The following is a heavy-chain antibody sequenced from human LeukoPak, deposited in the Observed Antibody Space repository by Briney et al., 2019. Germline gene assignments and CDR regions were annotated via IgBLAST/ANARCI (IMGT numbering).Heavy chain of an antibody. J-gene: IGHJ6*02. CDR2: INSDGRST. V-gene: IGHV3-74*01. CDR1: GYTFRSYW. CDR3: ARELDYYYGMDV. Sequence: GGSLRLSCAASGYTFRSYWMHWVRQAPGKGLVYVSRINSDGRSTSYADSVKGRFTISRDNAKNTLYLQMNSLRAEDTAVYYCARELDYYYGMDVWGQGTTVTVSS.